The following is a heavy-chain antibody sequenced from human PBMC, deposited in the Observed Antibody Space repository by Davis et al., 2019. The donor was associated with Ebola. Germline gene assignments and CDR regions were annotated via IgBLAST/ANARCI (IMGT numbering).Heavy chain of an antibody. V-gene: IGHV1-18*04. CDR1: GYTFTSYG. CDR2: ISAYNGNT. CDR3: ARGKFGSTSSSYYYYYMDV. Sequence: ASVKVSCKASGYTFTSYGISWVRQAPGQGLEWMGWISAYNGNTNYAQKLQGRVTMTTDTSTSTADMELRSLRSDDTAVYYCARGKFGSTSSSYYYYYMDVWGKGTTVTVSS. D-gene: IGHD2-2*01. J-gene: IGHJ6*03.